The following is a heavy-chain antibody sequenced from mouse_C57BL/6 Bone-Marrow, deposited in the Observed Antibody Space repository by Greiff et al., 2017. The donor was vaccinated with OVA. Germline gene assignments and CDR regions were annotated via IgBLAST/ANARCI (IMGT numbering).Heavy chain of an antibody. Sequence: EVQLQQSGTVLARPGASVKMSCKTSGYTFTSYWMHWVKQRPGQGLEWIGAIYPGTSDTSYNQTFTGKAKLTAVTSASTAYLELSSLSNEDSAVYYSTRKDYYYGSSYWGQGTTLTVSS. CDR2: IYPGTSDT. J-gene: IGHJ2*01. CDR1: GYTFTSYW. D-gene: IGHD1-1*01. CDR3: TRKDYYYGSSY. V-gene: IGHV1-5*01.